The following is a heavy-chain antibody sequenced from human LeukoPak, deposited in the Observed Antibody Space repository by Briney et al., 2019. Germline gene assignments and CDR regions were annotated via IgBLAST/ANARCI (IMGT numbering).Heavy chain of an antibody. CDR2: IWYDGSNK. J-gene: IGHJ4*02. CDR1: GFTFSSYG. Sequence: GGSLRLSCAASGFTFSSYGMHWVRQAPGKGLEWVAVIWYDGSNKYYADSVKGRFTISRDNSKNTLYLQMNSLRAEDTAVYYCAREELVVVPAALDYWGQRTLVTVSS. V-gene: IGHV3-33*01. CDR3: AREELVVVPAALDY. D-gene: IGHD2-2*01.